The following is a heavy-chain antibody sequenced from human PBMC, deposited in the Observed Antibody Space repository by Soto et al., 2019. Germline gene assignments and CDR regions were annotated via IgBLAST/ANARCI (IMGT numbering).Heavy chain of an antibody. Sequence: QVQLVQSGAEVRQPASSVKVSCKTSGGTFSSYAISWVRQAPGQGLEWMGGIVPIVDTSTYAQKFQGRVSITADEITRTIYMGLSSLRSDDTAVYYCVRVVAIPRYPDNWGQGTLVTVSS. CDR3: VRVVAIPRYPDN. CDR2: IVPIVDTS. CDR1: GGTFSSYA. J-gene: IGHJ4*02. D-gene: IGHD1-26*01. V-gene: IGHV1-69*12.